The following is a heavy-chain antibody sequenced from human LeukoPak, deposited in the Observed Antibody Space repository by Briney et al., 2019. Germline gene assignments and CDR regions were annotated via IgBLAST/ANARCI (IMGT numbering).Heavy chain of an antibody. CDR3: ARDHRGKQLWLTRPDEFDAFDI. Sequence: ASVKVSCKASGYTFTNYYMHWVRQAPGQGLEWMGIINPSAGSTSYAQKFQGRITVTRDTSTSTVYMELRSLRPEDTAVYYCARDHRGKQLWLTRPDEFDAFDIWGQGTMVTVSS. V-gene: IGHV1-46*01. CDR2: INPSAGST. CDR1: GYTFTNYY. D-gene: IGHD5-18*01. J-gene: IGHJ3*02.